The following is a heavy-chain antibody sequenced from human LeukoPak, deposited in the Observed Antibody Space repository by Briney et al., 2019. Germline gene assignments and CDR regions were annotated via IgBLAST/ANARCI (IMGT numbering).Heavy chain of an antibody. V-gene: IGHV1-8*01. CDR1: GYTFTSYD. CDR3: ARGHLGYCSGGSCSPPGVYY. J-gene: IGHJ4*02. CDR2: TNPNSGNT. D-gene: IGHD2-15*01. Sequence: ASVKVSCKASGYTFTSYDINWVRQATGQGLEWMGWTNPNSGNTGYAQKFQGRVTMTRNTSISTAYMELSSLRSEDTAVYYCARGHLGYCSGGSCSPPGVYYWGQGTLVTVSS.